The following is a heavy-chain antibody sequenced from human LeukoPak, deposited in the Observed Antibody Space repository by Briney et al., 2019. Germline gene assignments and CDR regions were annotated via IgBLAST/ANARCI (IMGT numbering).Heavy chain of an antibody. J-gene: IGHJ4*02. D-gene: IGHD3-22*01. CDR2: IIPIFGTA. Sequence: ASVKVSCKASGGTFSSYAISWVRQAPGQGLEWMGGIIPIFGTANYAQKFQGRVTTTADESTSTAYMELSSLRSEDTAVYYCASQYYYDSSGYYYVGSLDYWGQGTLVTVSS. CDR3: ASQYYYDSSGYYYVGSLDY. CDR1: GGTFSSYA. V-gene: IGHV1-69*13.